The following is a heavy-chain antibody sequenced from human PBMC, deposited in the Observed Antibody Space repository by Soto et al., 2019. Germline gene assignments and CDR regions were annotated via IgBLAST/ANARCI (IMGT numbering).Heavy chain of an antibody. CDR1: GFSLSTSGVG. Sequence: QITLKESGPTLVKPTQTLTLTCTFSGFSLSTSGVGVGWIRQPPGKALEWLALIYWDDDKRYSPSLKSRLTITRETSKNQAVLTITNMDPVDTAPYYCAHSLATSNHGDYEPINSFVYWGQATLVTVSS. CDR3: AHSLATSNHGDYEPINSFVY. J-gene: IGHJ4*02. D-gene: IGHD4-17*01. CDR2: IYWDDDK. V-gene: IGHV2-5*02.